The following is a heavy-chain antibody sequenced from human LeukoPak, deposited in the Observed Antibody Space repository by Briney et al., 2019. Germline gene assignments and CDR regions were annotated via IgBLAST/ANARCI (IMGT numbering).Heavy chain of an antibody. CDR2: ISGSGGST. V-gene: IGHV3-23*01. D-gene: IGHD5-18*01. CDR1: GFTFSSYA. Sequence: GGSLRLSCAASGFTFSSYAMSWVRQAPGKGLEWVSAISGSGGSTYYADSVKGRFTISRDNSENTLYLQMNSLRAEDTAVYYCAKDKKQGYSYGPSYYYYYYGMDVWGQGTTVTVSS. CDR3: AKDKKQGYSYGPSYYYYYYGMDV. J-gene: IGHJ6*02.